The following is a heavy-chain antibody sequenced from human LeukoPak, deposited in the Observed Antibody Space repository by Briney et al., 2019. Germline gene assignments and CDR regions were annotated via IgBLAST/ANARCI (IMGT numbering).Heavy chain of an antibody. J-gene: IGHJ4*02. CDR3: AKRVATTDSDY. V-gene: IGHV3-23*01. CDR2: ISGRGGST. Sequence: GGSLRLSCAASGFTLSSYAMSWVRQAPGKGVEWVSAISGRGGSTYYADTVKGQFTISRDNSKNTLNRQMNSLRAEDTVVYYGAKRVATTDSDYWGQGTLVTVSS. D-gene: IGHD5-12*01. CDR1: GFTLSSYA.